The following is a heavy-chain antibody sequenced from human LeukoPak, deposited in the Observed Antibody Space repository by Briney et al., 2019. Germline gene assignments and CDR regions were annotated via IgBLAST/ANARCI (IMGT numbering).Heavy chain of an antibody. J-gene: IGHJ3*02. CDR3: ASTSGYSSSWYEGEAFDI. CDR2: IIPILGIA. V-gene: IGHV1-69*04. Sequence: SVKVSCKASGGTFSSYAISWVRQAPGQGLEWMGRIIPILGIANYAQKFQGRVTITADKSTSTAYMELSSLRSEDTAVYYCASTSGYSSSWYEGEAFDIWGQGTMVTVSS. CDR1: GGTFSSYA. D-gene: IGHD6-13*01.